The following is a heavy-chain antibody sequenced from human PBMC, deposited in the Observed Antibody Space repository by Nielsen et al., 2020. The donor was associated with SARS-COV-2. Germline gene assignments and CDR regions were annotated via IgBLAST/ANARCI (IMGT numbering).Heavy chain of an antibody. Sequence: GESLKISCAASGFTFSNYWMHWVRQVPGKGLVWVSRINADGSSTSYADYVKGRFTISRDNAKNTLYLQMNSLRAEDTALYYCATIFYGDYVFDYWGQGTLVTVSS. V-gene: IGHV3-74*01. CDR1: GFTFSNYW. CDR2: INADGSST. CDR3: ATIFYGDYVFDY. J-gene: IGHJ4*02. D-gene: IGHD4-17*01.